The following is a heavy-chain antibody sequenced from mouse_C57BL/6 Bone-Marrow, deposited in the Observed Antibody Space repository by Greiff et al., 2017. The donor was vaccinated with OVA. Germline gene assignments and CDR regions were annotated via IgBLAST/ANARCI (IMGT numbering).Heavy chain of an antibody. CDR2: IDPENGDT. CDR1: GFNIKDDY. J-gene: IGHJ2*01. CDR3: TPIYYYGPYYFDY. Sequence: VQLKQSGAELVRPGASVKLSCTASGFNIKDDYMHWVKQRPEQGLEWIGWIDPENGDTEYASKFQGKATITADTSSNTAYLQLSSLTSEDTAVYYCTPIYYYGPYYFDYWGQGTTLTVSS. V-gene: IGHV14-4*01. D-gene: IGHD1-1*01.